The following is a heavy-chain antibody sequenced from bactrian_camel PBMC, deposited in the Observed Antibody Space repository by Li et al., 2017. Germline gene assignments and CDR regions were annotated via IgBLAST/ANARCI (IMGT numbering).Heavy chain of an antibody. Sequence: HVQLVESGGGSVQAGGSLNLSCTASGFTRDDYDMGWYRQAPGKECELVSAINVDGTTKYGDSVKGRFNISHDNDKKTVYLQMNSLKPEDSAMYYCAVHFRMCNRAASQLRVDEYAFWGQGTQVTVS. CDR1: GFTRDDYD. CDR3: AVHFRMCNRAASQLRVDEYAF. D-gene: IGHD5*01. V-gene: IGHV3S55*01. J-gene: IGHJ4*01. CDR2: INVDGTT.